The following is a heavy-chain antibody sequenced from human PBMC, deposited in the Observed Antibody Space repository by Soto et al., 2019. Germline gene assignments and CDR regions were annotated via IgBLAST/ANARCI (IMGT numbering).Heavy chain of an antibody. J-gene: IGHJ3*02. D-gene: IGHD5-18*01. CDR1: GCSIISGGYY. CDR2: IYYSGST. V-gene: IGHV4-31*03. Sequence: SETLSLTCTVSGCSIISGGYYWSWIRQHPGKGLEWIGYIYYSGSTYYNPSLKSRVTISVDTSKNQFSLKLSSVTAADTAVYYCARFREDTAMVSAFDIWGQGTMVTVSS. CDR3: ARFREDTAMVSAFDI.